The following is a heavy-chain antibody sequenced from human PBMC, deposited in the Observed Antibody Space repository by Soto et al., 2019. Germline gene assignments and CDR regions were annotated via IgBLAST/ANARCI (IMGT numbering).Heavy chain of an antibody. D-gene: IGHD4-17*01. V-gene: IGHV1-58*01. CDR1: GFTFTSSA. CDR2: IVVGSGNT. Sequence: QMQLVQSGPEVKKPGTSVKVSCKASGFTFTSSAVQWVRQARGQRLEWIGWIVVGSGNTNYAQKFQERVTITRDMSTSTAYMELSSLRSEDTAVYYCAADLSGTVRSGYWGQGTLVTVSS. CDR3: AADLSGTVRSGY. J-gene: IGHJ4*02.